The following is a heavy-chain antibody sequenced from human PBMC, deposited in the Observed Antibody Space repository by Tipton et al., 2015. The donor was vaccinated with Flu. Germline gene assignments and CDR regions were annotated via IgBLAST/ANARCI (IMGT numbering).Heavy chain of an antibody. CDR2: IHKTGST. CDR1: GITFSAYG. Sequence: LRLSCAASGITFSAYGMHWVRQAPGKALEWIGNIHKTGSTYFNPSLRSRVTISLDTSKNQFSLKLSSVTAADTAVFYCARGAYGSETRNWFDPWGQGTLVTVSS. V-gene: IGHV4-34*01. J-gene: IGHJ5*02. D-gene: IGHD3-10*01. CDR3: ARGAYGSETRNWFDP.